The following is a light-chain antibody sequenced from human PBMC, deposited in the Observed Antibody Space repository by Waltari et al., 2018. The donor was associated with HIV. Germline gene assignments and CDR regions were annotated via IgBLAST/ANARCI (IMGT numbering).Light chain of an antibody. CDR3: QQYYSYST. V-gene: IGKV1-5*03. CDR1: QTVYNW. CDR2: KAS. J-gene: IGKJ3*01. Sequence: DIPLTQSPSTVSASVGDRITITCRASQTVYNWLACYQQRPGKAPKLLIYKASTLESGVPPRFSGSGSGTEFTLTINGLQSDDFATYYFQQYYSYSTFGPGTKVDIK.